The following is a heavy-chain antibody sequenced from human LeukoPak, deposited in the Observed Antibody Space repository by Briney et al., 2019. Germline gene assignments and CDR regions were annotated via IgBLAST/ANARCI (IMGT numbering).Heavy chain of an antibody. CDR1: GFTFSSYW. J-gene: IGHJ4*02. CDR2: IKRDGSSP. D-gene: IGHD1-14*01. V-gene: IGHV3-74*01. CDR3: AALDNGRDY. Sequence: GGSLRLSCAASGFTFSSYWMHWIRHATGKGLVWVSRIKRDGSSPAYADSVKGRFTISRDNAKNTLYLQMNSLRAEDTAVYYCAALDNGRDYWGQGTLVTVSS.